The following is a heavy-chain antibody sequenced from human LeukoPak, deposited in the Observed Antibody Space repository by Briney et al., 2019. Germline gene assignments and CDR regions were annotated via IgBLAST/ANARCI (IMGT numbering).Heavy chain of an antibody. V-gene: IGHV5-51*01. J-gene: IGHJ4*02. CDR1: GYSFTNYW. CDR3: ARGGYSSAWYGGY. Sequence: GEPLKISCKGSGYSFTNYWIGWVRQMPGKGLEWMGIIYPGDSDTRYSPSFQGQVTISADKSISAAYLQWSSLKASDTAMYYCARGGYSSAWYGGYWGQGTLVTVSS. D-gene: IGHD6-19*01. CDR2: IYPGDSDT.